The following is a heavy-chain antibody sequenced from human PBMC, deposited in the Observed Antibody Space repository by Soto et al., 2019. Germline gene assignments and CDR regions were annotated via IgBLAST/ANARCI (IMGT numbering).Heavy chain of an antibody. CDR1: GFTVSTYG. V-gene: IGHV3-30*03. Sequence: QVQLVESGGGVVQPGRSLRLSCAVSGFTVSTYGMHWVRQAPGKGLEWVAVISRDGGNKYYADSVKGRFTISRDNSRNTLVLEMNSLRGDDMAVYYCTGEVASGYWGQGTLVTVSS. CDR3: TGEVASGY. D-gene: IGHD7-27*01. J-gene: IGHJ4*02. CDR2: ISRDGGNK.